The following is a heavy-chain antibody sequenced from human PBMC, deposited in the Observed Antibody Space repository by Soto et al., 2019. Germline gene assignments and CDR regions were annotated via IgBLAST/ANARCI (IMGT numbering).Heavy chain of an antibody. D-gene: IGHD1-26*01. V-gene: IGHV1-2*02. J-gene: IGHJ4*02. CDR2: INPNSGDT. CDR3: ARVSRAVGASTTYDF. Sequence: ASVKVSCKASGYTFTAHYIHWVRQAPGQGFEWMGRINPNSGDTSYAQRLQGRVTMTRDTSINTVFMELSSLRSDDTALYYCARVSRAVGASTTYDFWAQGTLVTVSS. CDR1: GYTFTAHY.